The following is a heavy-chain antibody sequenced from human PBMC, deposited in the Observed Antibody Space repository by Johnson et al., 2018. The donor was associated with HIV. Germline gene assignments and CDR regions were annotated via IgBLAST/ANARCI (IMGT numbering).Heavy chain of an antibody. Sequence: QVQLVESGGGLIQPGGSLRLSCAASGFTFSSYGMHWVRQAPGKGLEWVALIWYDGSNEYYADSVKGRFTISRDNSKNTLYLQMNSLRTEDTAMYYCARERGYFGNPAFDIWGQGTMVTVSS. CDR2: IWYDGSNE. CDR1: GFTFSSYG. J-gene: IGHJ3*02. V-gene: IGHV3-33*08. D-gene: IGHD4-23*01. CDR3: ARERGYFGNPAFDI.